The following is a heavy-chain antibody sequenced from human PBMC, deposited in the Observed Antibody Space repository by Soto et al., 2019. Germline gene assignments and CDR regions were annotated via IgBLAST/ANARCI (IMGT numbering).Heavy chain of an antibody. CDR1: GYTFTSYD. CDR3: ARWPDGYYYYGMDV. Sequence: QVQLVQSGAEGKKPGASVKVSCQASGYTFTSYDSNWVRQASGQGLEWMGWMNPNSGNTGYAQKFQGRVTMTRNTSISTAYMELSSLRSEDTAVYYCARWPDGYYYYGMDVWGQGTTVTVSS. V-gene: IGHV1-8*01. J-gene: IGHJ6*02. CDR2: MNPNSGNT.